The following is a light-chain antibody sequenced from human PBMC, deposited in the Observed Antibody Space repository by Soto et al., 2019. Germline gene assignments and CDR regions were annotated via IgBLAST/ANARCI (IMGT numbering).Light chain of an antibody. CDR2: GAS. CDR3: QQYNSSPLT. CDR1: QSVSID. J-gene: IGKJ1*01. V-gene: IGKV3D-15*02. Sequence: IGMPQSPATLSVSPGERAPLSCRASQSVSIDLAWYQQTPGQAPRLLIYGASTRATGIPDRFSGSASGTEFTLTISSLEPEDFAVYYCQQYNSSPLTFGQGTKVDIK.